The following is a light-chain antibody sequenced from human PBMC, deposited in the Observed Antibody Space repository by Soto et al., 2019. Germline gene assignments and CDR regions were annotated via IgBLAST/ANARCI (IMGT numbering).Light chain of an antibody. CDR1: QGIRSY. CDR3: QQYYSYPQT. J-gene: IGKJ1*01. V-gene: IGKV1-8*01. CDR2: AAS. Sequence: AIRMTQSPSSFSASTGDRVTITCRASQGIRSYLAWYQQKPGKAPELLIYAASTLQSGVPSRFSGSGSGTDFSLTISCLQSEDFATYYCQQYYSYPQTFGQGTKVEIK.